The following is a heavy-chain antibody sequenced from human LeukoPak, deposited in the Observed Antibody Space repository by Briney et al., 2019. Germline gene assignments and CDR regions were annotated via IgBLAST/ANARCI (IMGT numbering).Heavy chain of an antibody. CDR2: SRDKGNSYTT. J-gene: IGHJ4*01. D-gene: IGHD3-10*01. CDR3: TKLARAPRDFDY. CDR1: GFTFSIYW. V-gene: IGHV3-72*01. Sequence: GGPLRLSCAASGFTFSIYWMSWVRQAPGKGLEWVGRSRDKGNSYTTAYAASVRGRFTISRGDSKNSLYLQMNSLKIEDTAVYYCTKLARAPRDFDYWGQGTLVSVSS.